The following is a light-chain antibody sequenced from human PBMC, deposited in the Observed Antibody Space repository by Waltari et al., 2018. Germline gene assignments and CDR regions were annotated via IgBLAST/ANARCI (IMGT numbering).Light chain of an antibody. V-gene: IGKV1-5*03. CDR3: QQYNTYSS. CDR1: QSISNY. J-gene: IGKJ2*03. Sequence: DIQMTQSPSTPSASVGDTITITCRASQSISNYLAWYQQKPGKAPKLLIYKASSSGSGVPSRFSGSGSGTEFTLTISSLQPDDFATYYCQQYNTYSSFGQGTKLEIK. CDR2: KAS.